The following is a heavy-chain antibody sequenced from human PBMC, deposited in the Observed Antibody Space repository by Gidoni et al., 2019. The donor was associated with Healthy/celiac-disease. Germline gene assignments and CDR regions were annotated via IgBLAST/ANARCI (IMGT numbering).Heavy chain of an antibody. CDR3: AKDRKQLAIHPVAAFDI. D-gene: IGHD6-6*01. J-gene: IGHJ3*02. V-gene: IGHV3-9*01. CDR1: GFTFGDYA. Sequence: EVQLVESGGGLVQPGRSLRLSCAASGFTFGDYAMHWVRQAPGKGLELVSGISWNSGSIGYADSVKGRFTISRDNAKNSLYLQMNSLRAEDTALYYCAKDRKQLAIHPVAAFDIWGQGTMVTVSS. CDR2: ISWNSGSI.